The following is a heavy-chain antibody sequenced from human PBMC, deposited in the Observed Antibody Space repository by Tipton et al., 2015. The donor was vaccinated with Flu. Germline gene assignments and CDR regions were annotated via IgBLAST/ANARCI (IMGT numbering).Heavy chain of an antibody. V-gene: IGHV4-34*01. CDR2: INHSGST. Sequence: LRLSCAVYGGSFSGYYWSWIRQPPGKGLEWIGEINHSGSTNYNPSLKSRVTISVDTSKNQFSLKLSSVTAADTAVYYCARGPWSGSYPFGYNYWGQGTLVPVSS. CDR3: ARGPWSGSYPFGYNY. CDR1: GGSFSGYY. D-gene: IGHD1-26*01. J-gene: IGHJ4*02.